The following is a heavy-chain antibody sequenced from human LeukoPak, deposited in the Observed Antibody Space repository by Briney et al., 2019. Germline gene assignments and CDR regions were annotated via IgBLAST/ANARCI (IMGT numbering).Heavy chain of an antibody. CDR1: GYSFTSYW. CDR2: IYPGDSDT. Sequence: GESLKISCKGSGYSFTSYWIGWVRQMPGKGLEWMGIIYPGDSDTRYSPSFQGQVTISADKSISTAYLQWSGLKASDTAMYYCARQALEGEFGMDVWGQGTTVTVSS. V-gene: IGHV5-51*01. J-gene: IGHJ6*02. CDR3: ARQALEGEFGMDV. D-gene: IGHD3-16*01.